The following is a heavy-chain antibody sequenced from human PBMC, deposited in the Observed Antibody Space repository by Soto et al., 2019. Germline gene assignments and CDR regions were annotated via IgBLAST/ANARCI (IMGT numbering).Heavy chain of an antibody. CDR1: GGSFSGYY. V-gene: IGHV4-34*01. J-gene: IGHJ4*02. CDR2: INHSGST. D-gene: IGHD2-15*01. CDR3: ARAGHLVVVVAASSFDY. Sequence: QVQLQQWGAGLLKPSETLSLTCAVYGGSFSGYYWSWIRQPPGKGLEWIGEINHSGSTNYNPSLKSRVTISVDTSKNQFSLKLSSVTAADTAVYYCARAGHLVVVVAASSFDYWGQGTLVTVSS.